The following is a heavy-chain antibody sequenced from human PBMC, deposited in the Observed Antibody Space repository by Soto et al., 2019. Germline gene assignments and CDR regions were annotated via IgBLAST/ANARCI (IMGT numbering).Heavy chain of an antibody. CDR3: ARDGVEYSYGNFDY. CDR2: ISSSSSYI. V-gene: IGHV3-21*01. D-gene: IGHD5-18*01. Sequence: EVQLVESGGGLVKPGGSLRLSCAASGFTFSSYSMNWVRQAPGKGLEWVSSISSSSSYIYYADSVKGRFTISRDNAKNSLYLQMNSLRAEDTAVYYCARDGVEYSYGNFDYWGQGTLVTVSS. CDR1: GFTFSSYS. J-gene: IGHJ4*02.